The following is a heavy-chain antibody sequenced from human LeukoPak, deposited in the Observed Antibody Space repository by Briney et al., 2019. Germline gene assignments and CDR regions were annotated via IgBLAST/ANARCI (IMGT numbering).Heavy chain of an antibody. J-gene: IGHJ5*02. CDR3: ARGVATILTVTTSAWFDP. CDR2: INHSGST. V-gene: IGHV4-34*01. D-gene: IGHD4-17*01. Sequence: SETLSLTCAVYGGSFSGYYWSWIRQPPGKGLEWIGEINHSGSTNYNPSLKSRVTISVDTSKNQFSLKLSSVTAADTAVYYCARGVATILTVTTSAWFDPWGQGTLVTVSS. CDR1: GGSFSGYY.